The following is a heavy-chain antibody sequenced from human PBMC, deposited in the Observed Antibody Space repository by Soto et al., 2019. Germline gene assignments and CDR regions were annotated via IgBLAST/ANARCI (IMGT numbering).Heavy chain of an antibody. D-gene: IGHD3-10*01. CDR2: ISGSGGST. CDR3: AKDRFGELFPGHFDY. J-gene: IGHJ4*02. V-gene: IGHV3-23*01. CDR1: GFTFSSYA. Sequence: EVQLLESGGGLVQPGGSLRLSCAASGFTFSSYAMSWVRQAPGKGLEWVSAISGSGGSTYYADSAKGRFTISRDNSKNTLYLQMNSLRAGDTAVYYCAKDRFGELFPGHFDYWGQGTPVTVSS.